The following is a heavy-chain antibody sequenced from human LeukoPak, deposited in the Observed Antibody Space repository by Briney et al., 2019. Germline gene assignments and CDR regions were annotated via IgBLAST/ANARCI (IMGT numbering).Heavy chain of an antibody. V-gene: IGHV3-33*06. J-gene: IGHJ4*02. CDR2: IWYDGSNK. CDR3: AKDGLAHYYDSSGYYIHY. D-gene: IGHD3-22*01. CDR1: GFTFSSYG. Sequence: GGSLRLSCAASGFTFSSYGMHWVRQAPGKGLEWVAVIWYDGSNKYYADSVKGRFTISRDNSKNTLYLQMNSLRAEDTAVYYCAKDGLAHYYDSSGYYIHYWAQGTLVTVSS.